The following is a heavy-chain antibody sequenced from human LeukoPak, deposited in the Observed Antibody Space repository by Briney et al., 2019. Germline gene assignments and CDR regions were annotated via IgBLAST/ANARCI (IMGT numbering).Heavy chain of an antibody. V-gene: IGHV4-34*01. CDR2: INHSGST. J-gene: IGHJ4*02. CDR3: ARGRIRGGAFDY. Sequence: PSETLSLTCAVYGGSFSGYYWSWIRQPPGKGLEWIGEINHSGSTNYNPSLKSRVTISVDTSKNQFPLKLSSVTAADTAVYYCARGRIRGGAFDYWGQGTLVTVSS. CDR1: GGSFSGYY. D-gene: IGHD3-10*01.